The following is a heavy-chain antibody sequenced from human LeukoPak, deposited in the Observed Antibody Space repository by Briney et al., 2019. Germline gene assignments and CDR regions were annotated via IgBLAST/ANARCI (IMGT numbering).Heavy chain of an antibody. J-gene: IGHJ4*02. Sequence: AVKVSCKASGGTFSSYAISWVRQAPGQGLEWMGRIIPIFGIANYAQKFQGRVTITADKSTSTAYMELSSLRSADTAVYYCARGPSGYYDYWGQGTLVTVSS. CDR1: GGTFSSYA. D-gene: IGHD2-15*01. CDR2: IIPIFGIA. CDR3: ARGPSGYYDY. V-gene: IGHV1-69*04.